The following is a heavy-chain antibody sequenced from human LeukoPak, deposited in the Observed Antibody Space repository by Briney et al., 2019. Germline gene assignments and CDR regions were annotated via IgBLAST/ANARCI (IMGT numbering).Heavy chain of an antibody. Sequence: SVKVSCKASGGTFSSYAISWVRQAPGQGLEWMGRIIPILGIANYAQKFQGRVTITADKSTSTAYMELSSLRSEDTAVYYCASPAPYCSGGSCWDYWGQGTLVTVSS. CDR1: GGTFSSYA. D-gene: IGHD2-15*01. V-gene: IGHV1-69*04. CDR3: ASPAPYCSGGSCWDY. CDR2: IIPILGIA. J-gene: IGHJ4*02.